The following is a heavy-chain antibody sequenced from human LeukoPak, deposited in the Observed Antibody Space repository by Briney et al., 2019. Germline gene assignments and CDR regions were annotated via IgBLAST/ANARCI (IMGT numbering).Heavy chain of an antibody. D-gene: IGHD6-19*01. J-gene: IGHJ4*02. V-gene: IGHV3-23*01. CDR3: ARRAPGAAFDY. Sequence: TGGSLGLSCAASGFTFSSYAMSWVRQAPGKGLECVSDISGSGGSTYYADSVKGRFTISRDSSKNTLYMQMNTLRAEDTAVYYCARRAPGAAFDYWGQGTLVTVSS. CDR1: GFTFSSYA. CDR2: ISGSGGST.